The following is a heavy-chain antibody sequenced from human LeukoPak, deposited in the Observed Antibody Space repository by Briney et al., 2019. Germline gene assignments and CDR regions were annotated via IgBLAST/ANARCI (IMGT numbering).Heavy chain of an antibody. CDR1: GGTFSSYA. D-gene: IGHD3-22*01. CDR2: IIPIFGTA. CDR3: VRDRSDNYYYYDSRGYYFDY. V-gene: IGHV1-69*13. J-gene: IGHJ4*02. Sequence: ASVKVSCKASGGTFSSYATSWVRQAPGQGLEWMGGIIPIFGTANYAQKFQGRVTITADESTSTAYMELSSLRSEDTAVYYCVRDRSDNYYYYDSRGYYFDYWGQGTLVTVSS.